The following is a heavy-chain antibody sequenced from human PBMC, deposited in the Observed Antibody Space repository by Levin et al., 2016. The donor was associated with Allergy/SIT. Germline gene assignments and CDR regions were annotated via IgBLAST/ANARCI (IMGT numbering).Heavy chain of an antibody. CDR1: GGSFSGYY. CDR2: INHSGST. CDR3: ARGLNYPAAGTVGFDY. Sequence: GSLRLSCAVYGGSFSGYYWSWIRQPPGKGLEWIGEINHSGSTNYNPSLKSRVTISVDTSKNQFSLKLSSVTAADTAVYYCARGLNYPAAGTVGFDYWGQGTLVTVSS. J-gene: IGHJ4*02. V-gene: IGHV4-34*01. D-gene: IGHD6-13*01.